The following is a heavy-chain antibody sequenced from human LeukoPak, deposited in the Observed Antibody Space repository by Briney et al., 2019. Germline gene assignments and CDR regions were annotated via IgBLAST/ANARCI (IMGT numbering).Heavy chain of an antibody. CDR3: ARDCSGGSCFPLDY. J-gene: IGHJ4*02. V-gene: IGHV4-34*01. CDR1: GGSFSGYY. CDR2: INHSGST. D-gene: IGHD2-15*01. Sequence: SETLSLTCAVYGGSFSGYYWSWIRQPPGKGLEWIGEINHSGSTNYNPSPKSRVTISVDTSKNQFSLKLSSVTAADTAVYYCARDCSGGSCFPLDYWGQGTLVTVSS.